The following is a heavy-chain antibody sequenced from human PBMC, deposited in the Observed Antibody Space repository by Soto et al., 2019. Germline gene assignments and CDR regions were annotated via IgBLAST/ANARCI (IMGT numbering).Heavy chain of an antibody. CDR1: GFTFSSYG. J-gene: IGHJ4*02. CDR2: IWYDGSNK. D-gene: IGHD5-18*01. V-gene: IGHV3-33*08. Sequence: QPGGSLRLSCAASGFTFSSYGMHWVRQAPGKGLEWVAVIWYDGSNKYYADSVKGRFTISRDNSKNTLYLQMNSLRAEDTAVYYCARDTLRRHVDTAMVTGDFDYWGQGTPVTVSS. CDR3: ARDTLRRHVDTAMVTGDFDY.